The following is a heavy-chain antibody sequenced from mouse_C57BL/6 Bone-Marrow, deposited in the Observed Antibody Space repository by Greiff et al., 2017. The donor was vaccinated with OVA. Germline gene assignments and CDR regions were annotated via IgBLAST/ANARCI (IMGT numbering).Heavy chain of an antibody. D-gene: IGHD1-1*01. Sequence: VQLVESGAELVRPGTSVKVSCKASGYAFTNYLIEWVKQRPGQGLEWIGVINPGSGGTNYNEKFKGKATLTADKSSSTAYMQLSSLTSEDSAVYFCARTPITTVVVDYWGQGTTLTVSS. CDR2: INPGSGGT. CDR1: GYAFTNYL. CDR3: ARTPITTVVVDY. J-gene: IGHJ2*01. V-gene: IGHV1-54*01.